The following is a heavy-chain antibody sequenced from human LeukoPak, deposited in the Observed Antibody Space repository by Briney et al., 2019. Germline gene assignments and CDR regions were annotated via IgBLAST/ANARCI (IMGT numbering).Heavy chain of an antibody. V-gene: IGHV3-9*01. J-gene: IGHJ3*02. CDR1: GFTFDDYA. CDR2: ISWNSGTI. D-gene: IGHD1-7*01. Sequence: GGSLRLSCAASGFTFDDYAKHWVRQAPGKGLEWVSGISWNSGTIGYADSVKGRFTISRDNAKNSLYLQMHSLRAEDTDFYFCAKDVTGTGAFDIWGQGTMVTVSS. CDR3: AKDVTGTGAFDI.